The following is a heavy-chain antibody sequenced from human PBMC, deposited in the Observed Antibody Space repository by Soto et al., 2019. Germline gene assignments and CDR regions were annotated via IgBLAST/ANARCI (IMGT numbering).Heavy chain of an antibody. CDR2: IYPGDSDT. CDR3: ARQVGFGELEAYYYMDV. D-gene: IGHD3-10*01. CDR1: GYSFTSYW. V-gene: IGHV5-51*01. Sequence: GESLKISCKGSGYSFTSYWIGWVRQMPGKGLEWMGIIYPGDSDTRYSPSFQGQVTISADKSISTAYLQWSNLKASDTAMYYCARQVGFGELEAYYYMDVWGKGTTVTVSS. J-gene: IGHJ6*03.